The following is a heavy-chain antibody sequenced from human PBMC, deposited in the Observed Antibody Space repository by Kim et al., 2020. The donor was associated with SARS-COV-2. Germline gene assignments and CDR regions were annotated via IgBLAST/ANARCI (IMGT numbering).Heavy chain of an antibody. J-gene: IGHJ4*02. CDR1: GYTFSGYY. V-gene: IGHV1-2*02. D-gene: IGHD3-3*02. CDR2: LNPNSGDT. Sequence: ASVKVSCKASGYTFSGYYIHWVRQAPGQGLEWMGWLNPNSGDTNYAQNFQGRVTMTRDTSIRTAYLELSSLESDDTAIYYCARVVAFISSHSPLGYWGQGTLVTVSS. CDR3: ARVVAFISSHSPLGY.